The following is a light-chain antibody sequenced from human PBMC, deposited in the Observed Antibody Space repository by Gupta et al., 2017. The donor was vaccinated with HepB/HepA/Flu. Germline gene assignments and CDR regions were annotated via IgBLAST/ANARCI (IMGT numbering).Light chain of an antibody. J-gene: IGLJ1*01. CDR1: TNDIGLYDY. CDR3: CSFAANNIHV. V-gene: IGLV2-11*01. CDR2: DVS. Sequence: QSGLTQSRSVSASPGQSVTISSTGTTNDIGLYDYISWYQQRPGDVPRLILYDVSKRPTGISERFSGSKSGNAASLTISALQPDDEGDYFCCSFAANNIHVFGSGTAVTVL.